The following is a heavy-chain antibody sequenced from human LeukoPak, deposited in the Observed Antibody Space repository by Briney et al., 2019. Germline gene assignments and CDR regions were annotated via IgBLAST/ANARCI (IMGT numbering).Heavy chain of an antibody. CDR2: INHSGST. J-gene: IGHJ3*02. Sequence: SETLSLTCAVYGGSFSGYYWSWIRQPPGKGLEWIGEINHSGSTNYNPSLKSRVTISVDTSKNQFSLKLSPVTAADTAVYYCARVRVFGAFDIWGQGTMVTVSS. CDR1: GGSFSGYY. CDR3: ARVRVFGAFDI. D-gene: IGHD3-10*02. V-gene: IGHV4-34*01.